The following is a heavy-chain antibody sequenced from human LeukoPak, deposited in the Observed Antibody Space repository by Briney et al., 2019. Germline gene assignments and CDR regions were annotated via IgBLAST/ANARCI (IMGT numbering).Heavy chain of an antibody. D-gene: IGHD3/OR15-3a*01. CDR2: IFYSGRT. CDR3: ARGRADWDNFDY. V-gene: IGHV4-39*07. Sequence: PSETLSLTCTVSGVSISSSSYYLAWIRQPPGKGLEWIGTIFYSGRTTYNPSLQSRVTISADSSMNQFSLRLSSVTAADTAVYYCARGRADWDNFDYWGQGSLATVSS. CDR1: GVSISSSSYY. J-gene: IGHJ4*02.